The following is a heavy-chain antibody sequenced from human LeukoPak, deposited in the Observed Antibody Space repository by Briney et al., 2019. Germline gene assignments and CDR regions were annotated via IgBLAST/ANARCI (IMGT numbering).Heavy chain of an antibody. CDR3: ARDEGYFQH. J-gene: IGHJ1*01. Sequence: GGSLRLSCAASGFTFSTYAMNWVRQAPGKGLDWVSFISSSSINIYYADSVKGRLTISRDNAKNTLYLQMNSLRAEDTAVYYCARDEGYFQHWGQGTLVTVSS. V-gene: IGHV3-21*01. CDR2: ISSSSINI. CDR1: GFTFSTYA.